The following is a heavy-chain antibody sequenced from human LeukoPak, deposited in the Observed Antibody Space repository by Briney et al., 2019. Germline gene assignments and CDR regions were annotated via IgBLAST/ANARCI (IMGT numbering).Heavy chain of an antibody. CDR1: GFTFNNYA. Sequence: PGGSLRLSCAASGFTFNNYAMSWVRQTPGKGLEWVSSISDNDGSTYYADSVKGRFTVSRDNSKNTLYLQMNSLRAEDTAMYYCARGLGYCTSTTCLLPFDYWGQGTLVTVSS. CDR3: ARGLGYCTSTTCLLPFDY. J-gene: IGHJ4*02. V-gene: IGHV3-23*01. D-gene: IGHD2-2*01. CDR2: ISDNDGST.